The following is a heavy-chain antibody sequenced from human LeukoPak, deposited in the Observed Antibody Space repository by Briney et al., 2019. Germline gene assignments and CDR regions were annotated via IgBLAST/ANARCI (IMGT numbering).Heavy chain of an antibody. CDR3: ARVLLGDYVWGSYRTFDY. V-gene: IGHV3-48*03. J-gene: IGHJ4*02. Sequence: GGSLRLSCAASGFTFSSYEMNWVRQAPGKGLEWVSYISSSGSTICYADSVKGRFTISRDNAKNSLYLQMNSLRAEDTAVYYCARVLLGDYVWGSYRTFDYWGQGTLVTVSS. CDR1: GFTFSSYE. D-gene: IGHD3-16*02. CDR2: ISSSGSTI.